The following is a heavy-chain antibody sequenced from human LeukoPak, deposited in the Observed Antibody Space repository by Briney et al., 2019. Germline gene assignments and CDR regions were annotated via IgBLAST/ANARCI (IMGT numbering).Heavy chain of an antibody. J-gene: IGHJ5*02. D-gene: IGHD1/OR15-1a*01. Sequence: SETLSLTCTVSGDSISSSSYYWGWIRQPPGKGLEWIGTFYYGGSTYHNPSLKSRVTISVDTSKNQFSLRLSSVTAADTALYYCASGGEQLWPYEPFSSWGQGTLVTVSS. V-gene: IGHV4-39*01. CDR3: ASGGEQLWPYEPFSS. CDR2: FYYGGST. CDR1: GDSISSSSYY.